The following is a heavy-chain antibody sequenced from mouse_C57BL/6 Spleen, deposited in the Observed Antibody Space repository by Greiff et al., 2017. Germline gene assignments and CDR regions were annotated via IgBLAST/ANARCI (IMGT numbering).Heavy chain of an antibody. D-gene: IGHD2-5*01. J-gene: IGHJ1*03. V-gene: IGHV2-9-1*01. Sequence: QVQLQQSGPGLVAPSQSLSITCTVSGFSLTSYAISWVRQPPGKGLEWLGVIWTGGGTNYNSALKSRLSISKDNSKSQVFLKMNSLQTDDTARYYCARKKYYSNYWYFDVWGTGTTVTVSS. CDR1: GFSLTSYA. CDR2: IWTGGGT. CDR3: ARKKYYSNYWYFDV.